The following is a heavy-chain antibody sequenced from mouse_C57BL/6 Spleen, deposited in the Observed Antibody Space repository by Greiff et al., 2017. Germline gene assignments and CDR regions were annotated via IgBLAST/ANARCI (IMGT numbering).Heavy chain of an antibody. CDR1: GYTFTDYE. V-gene: IGHV1-15*01. J-gene: IGHJ2*01. D-gene: IGHD1-1*01. Sequence: QVQLQQSGAELVRPGASVTLSCKASGYTFTDYEMHWVKQTPVHGLEWIGAIDPETGGTAYNQKFKGKAILTADKSSSTAYMELRSLTSEDSAVYYCTRPPYYGRGYFDYWGQGTTLTVSS. CDR2: IDPETGGT. CDR3: TRPPYYGRGYFDY.